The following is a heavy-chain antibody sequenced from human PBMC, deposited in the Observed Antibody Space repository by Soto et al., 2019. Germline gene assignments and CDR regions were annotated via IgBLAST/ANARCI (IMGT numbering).Heavy chain of an antibody. J-gene: IGHJ4*02. Sequence: GGSLRLSCAASGFTFSSYSMNWVRQAPGKGLEWVSYISSSSSTIYYADSVKGRFTISRDNAKNSLYLQMNSLRAEDTAVYYCARDYGTAATPYFDYWGQGTLVTVSS. D-gene: IGHD6-25*01. CDR3: ARDYGTAATPYFDY. CDR2: ISSSSSTI. V-gene: IGHV3-48*01. CDR1: GFTFSSYS.